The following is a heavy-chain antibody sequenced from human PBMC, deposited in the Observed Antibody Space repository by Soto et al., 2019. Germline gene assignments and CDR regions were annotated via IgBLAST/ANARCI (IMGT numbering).Heavy chain of an antibody. V-gene: IGHV4-30-2*01. CDR3: ARAYADSIYCSGGSCYSDPYYYYGMDV. J-gene: IGHJ6*02. D-gene: IGHD2-15*01. CDR1: GGSISSGGYS. CDR2: MYHSGST. Sequence: PSETLSLTCAVSGGSISSGGYSWSWIRQPPGKGLEWIGYMYHSGSTYYNPSLKSRVTISIDRSKNQFSLKLSSVTAADTAVYYCARAYADSIYCSGGSCYSDPYYYYGMDVWGQGTTVT.